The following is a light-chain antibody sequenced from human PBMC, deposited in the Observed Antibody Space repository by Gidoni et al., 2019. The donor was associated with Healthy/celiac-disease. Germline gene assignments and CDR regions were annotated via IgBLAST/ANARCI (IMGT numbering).Light chain of an antibody. CDR2: DAS. Sequence: DIQMTQSPSTLSASVGDRVPITCRASQSLSSWLAWYQQKPGKAPKLLIYDASSLESGVPSRFIGSGAGTEFTLTISSLQPDDFATYYCQQYNSYSLLTFGGXTKVEIK. J-gene: IGKJ4*01. CDR3: QQYNSYSLLT. V-gene: IGKV1-5*01. CDR1: QSLSSW.